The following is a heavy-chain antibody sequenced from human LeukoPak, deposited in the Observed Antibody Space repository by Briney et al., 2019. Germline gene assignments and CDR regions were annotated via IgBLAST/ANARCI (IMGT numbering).Heavy chain of an antibody. D-gene: IGHD2-21*01. Sequence: GESLKISCKISGYSFTSHWIGWVRQMPGKGLEWMGIIYPGDSDTRYSPFFQGQVTISANTSISTAYLQWSSLKATDTAMYYCARVPYVGGDCYPNWFDRWGQGTLVTVSS. V-gene: IGHV5-51*01. CDR3: ARVPYVGGDCYPNWFDR. CDR2: IYPGDSDT. J-gene: IGHJ5*02. CDR1: GYSFTSHW.